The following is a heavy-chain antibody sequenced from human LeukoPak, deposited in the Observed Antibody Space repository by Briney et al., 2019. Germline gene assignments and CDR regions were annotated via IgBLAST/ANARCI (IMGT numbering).Heavy chain of an antibody. D-gene: IGHD3-10*01. V-gene: IGHV3-23*01. CDR1: GFTFSSYA. CDR3: AVLKPRYGSGLFDY. CDR2: ISGSGGST. J-gene: IGHJ4*02. Sequence: PGGSLTLSCAAPGFTFSSYAMSWVRQAPGKGLEWVSAISGSGGSTYYADSVKGRFTISRDNSKNTLYLQMNSLRAEDTAVYYCAVLKPRYGSGLFDYWGQGTLVTVSS.